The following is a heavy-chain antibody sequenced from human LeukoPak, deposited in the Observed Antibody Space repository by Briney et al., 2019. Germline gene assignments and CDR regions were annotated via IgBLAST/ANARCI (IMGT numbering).Heavy chain of an antibody. D-gene: IGHD5-12*01. CDR3: ARGDTVATFV. V-gene: IGHV4-31*03. Sequence: SETLSLTCTVSGGSISSGGYYWSWIRQHPGKGLEWIGYIYYSGGSYYNPSLKSRVTISVDTSKNQFSLKLRSVTAADTAVYYCARGDTVATFVWGQGTLVTVSS. CDR2: IYYSGGS. J-gene: IGHJ4*02. CDR1: GGSISSGGYY.